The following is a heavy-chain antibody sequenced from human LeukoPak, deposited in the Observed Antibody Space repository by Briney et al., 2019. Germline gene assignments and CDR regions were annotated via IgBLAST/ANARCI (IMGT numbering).Heavy chain of an antibody. D-gene: IGHD3-9*01. Sequence: PGGSPRLSCAASGFTFSSYAMTWVRQAPGKGLEWVSGISGSGGGIYYADSVKGRFTISRDNSKNTLYLQMNSLRAEDTAVYYCATLAGYFDWFPRGGWFDPWGQGTLVTVSS. V-gene: IGHV3-23*01. CDR2: ISGSGGGI. CDR1: GFTFSSYA. CDR3: ATLAGYFDWFPRGGWFDP. J-gene: IGHJ5*02.